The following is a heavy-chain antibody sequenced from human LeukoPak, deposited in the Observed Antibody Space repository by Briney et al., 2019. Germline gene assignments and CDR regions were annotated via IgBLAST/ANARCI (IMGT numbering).Heavy chain of an antibody. J-gene: IGHJ4*02. CDR1: GYTFTGYY. V-gene: IGHV1-2*02. D-gene: IGHD3-22*01. Sequence: ASVKVSCKASGYTFTGYYMHWVRQAPGQGLEWMGWINPNSGGTNYAQKFQGRVTMTRDTSISTAYMELSRLRSDDTAVYYCARDQVSTYYYDSSGYYYDDYWGQGTLVTVSS. CDR3: ARDQVSTYYYDSSGYYYDDY. CDR2: INPNSGGT.